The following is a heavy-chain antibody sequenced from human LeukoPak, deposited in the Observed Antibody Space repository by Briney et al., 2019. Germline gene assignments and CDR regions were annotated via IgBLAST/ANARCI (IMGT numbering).Heavy chain of an antibody. CDR3: AKDFVVVPGNVNYFDY. CDR1: GFTFSNYG. CDR2: ISGSGDNT. V-gene: IGHV3-23*01. J-gene: IGHJ4*02. Sequence: PGRSLRLSCTASGFTFSNYGMHWVRQAPGKGLEWVSAISGSGDNTYYADSVKGRFTVSRDNSKNTLYVQMKSLRAEDTAVYYCAKDFVVVPGNVNYFDYWGQGTLVTVSS. D-gene: IGHD2-21*02.